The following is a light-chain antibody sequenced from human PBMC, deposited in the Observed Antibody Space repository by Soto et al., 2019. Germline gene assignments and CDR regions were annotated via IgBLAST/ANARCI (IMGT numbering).Light chain of an antibody. V-gene: IGKV1-5*01. J-gene: IGKJ1*01. CDR1: QSISNW. CDR2: DAS. Sequence: DSQMTQSRSTLSATVGDRVTITCLASQSISNWLAWYQQRPGQAPKLLIYDASSLESGVPSTFSGSASGTEFTLTISSLQPDDFATYYCQPYNSYPWPFGQGTKVDI. CDR3: QPYNSYPWP.